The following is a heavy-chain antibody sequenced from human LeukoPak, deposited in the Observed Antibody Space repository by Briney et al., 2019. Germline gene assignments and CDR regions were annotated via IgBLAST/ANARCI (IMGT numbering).Heavy chain of an antibody. V-gene: IGHV4-59*08. CDR2: IFYSGST. D-gene: IGHD1-1*01. CDR1: GGSISSHH. J-gene: IGHJ4*02. Sequence: SETLSLTCTVSGGSISSHHWNWIRQPPGKGLEWIGNIFYSGSTNYNPSLKSRVTISVDTSKTQISLKLSSVTAADTAVYYCAGRTDSPNSFDYWGQGTLVTASS. CDR3: AGRTDSPNSFDY.